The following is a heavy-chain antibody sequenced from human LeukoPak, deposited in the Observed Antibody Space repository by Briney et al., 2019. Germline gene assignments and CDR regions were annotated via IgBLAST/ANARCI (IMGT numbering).Heavy chain of an antibody. CDR1: GFTFSSYW. D-gene: IGHD3-22*01. Sequence: GGSLRLSCAASGFTFSSYWMHWVRQAPGKGLVWVSRINSDGSGTSYADSVKGRFTISRDNAKNTLYPQMNSLRAEDTAVYYCARDYYYDSSGYYRLDYWGQGTLVTVSS. CDR3: ARDYYYDSSGYYRLDY. J-gene: IGHJ4*02. V-gene: IGHV3-74*01. CDR2: INSDGSGT.